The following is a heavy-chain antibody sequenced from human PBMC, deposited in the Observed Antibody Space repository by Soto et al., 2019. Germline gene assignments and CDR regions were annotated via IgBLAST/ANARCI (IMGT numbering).Heavy chain of an antibody. Sequence: PSQTLSLTRGISGDSLSSNSATWNWIRQSPSRGLEWLGRTYYRSQWHNEYEESVKSRITINPDTSTNQFSLQLNAMSPEDTAVYYCARERGFLSEALDIWGRGTMGTVSS. CDR1: GDSLSSNSAT. J-gene: IGHJ3*02. V-gene: IGHV6-1*01. CDR3: ARERGFLSEALDI. CDR2: TYYRSQWHN. D-gene: IGHD3-10*01.